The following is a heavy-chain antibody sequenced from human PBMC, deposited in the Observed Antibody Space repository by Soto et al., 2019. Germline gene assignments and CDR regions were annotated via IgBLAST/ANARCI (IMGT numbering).Heavy chain of an antibody. Sequence: QVQLVQSGAEVKKPGSSVKVSCKASGGTFSSYAISWVRQAPGQGLEWMGGIIPIFGTANYAQKFQGRVTITADESTSTAYMELSRLRSEDTAVYYCARDQAAHVDTAMDFDYWGQGTLVTVSS. V-gene: IGHV1-69*01. CDR2: IIPIFGTA. CDR3: ARDQAAHVDTAMDFDY. J-gene: IGHJ4*02. CDR1: GGTFSSYA. D-gene: IGHD5-18*01.